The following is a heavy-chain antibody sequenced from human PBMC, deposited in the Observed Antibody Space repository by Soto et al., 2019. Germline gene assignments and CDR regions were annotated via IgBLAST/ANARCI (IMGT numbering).Heavy chain of an antibody. CDR3: ARPRGLRFSVADVFDI. J-gene: IGHJ3*02. Sequence: QLQLQESGPGLVKPSETLSLTCTVSGASISSSSFYWGWIRQPPGKGLEWIGSIYDSGTTYYNPSLKSRVTISVDTSKNQFSLRLSSVIATDTAVYYCARPRGLRFSVADVFDIWGQGTMVTVSS. V-gene: IGHV4-39*01. CDR1: GASISSSSFY. CDR2: IYDSGTT. D-gene: IGHD3-3*01.